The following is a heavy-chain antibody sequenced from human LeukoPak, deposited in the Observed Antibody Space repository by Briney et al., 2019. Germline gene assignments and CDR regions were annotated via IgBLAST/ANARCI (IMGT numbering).Heavy chain of an antibody. CDR1: GGTFSSYA. V-gene: IGHV1-69*05. CDR2: IIPIFGTA. D-gene: IGHD2-15*01. Sequence: SVKVSCKASGGTFSSYAISRVRQAPGQGLEWMGRIIPIFGTANYAPKFQGRVTITTDESTSTAYMELSSLRSEDTAVYYCAMGVVVAATINYWGQGTLVTVSS. CDR3: AMGVVVAATINY. J-gene: IGHJ4*02.